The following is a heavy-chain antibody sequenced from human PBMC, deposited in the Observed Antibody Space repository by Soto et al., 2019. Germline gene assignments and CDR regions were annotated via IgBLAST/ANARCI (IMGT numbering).Heavy chain of an antibody. J-gene: IGHJ6*02. CDR3: ARGYDFWSGWHYYFDMDV. V-gene: IGHV4-61*01. D-gene: IGHD3-3*01. CDR1: GGSVSSGSYY. Sequence: QVQLQESGPGLVKPSETLSLTCTVSGGSVSSGSYYWSWIRQPPGRGLEWIGYIYYSGSTNYNPSLKSRVTISVDTSKNQFTLKLSSVTAADTAVYYCARGYDFWSGWHYYFDMDVWGQGPTVTLSS. CDR2: IYYSGST.